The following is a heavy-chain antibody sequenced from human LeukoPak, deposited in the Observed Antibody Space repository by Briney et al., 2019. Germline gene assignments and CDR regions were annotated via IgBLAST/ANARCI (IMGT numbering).Heavy chain of an antibody. CDR2: IYTSGST. J-gene: IGHJ5*02. Sequence: SETLSPTCTVSGGSISSYYWSWIRQPAGKGLEWIGRIYTSGSTNYNPSLKSRVTMSVDTSKNQLSLKLSSVTAADTAVYYCARDSRRGYSYGYFSWFDPWGQGTLVTVSS. CDR3: ARDSRRGYSYGYFSWFDP. CDR1: GGSISSYY. V-gene: IGHV4-4*07. D-gene: IGHD5-18*01.